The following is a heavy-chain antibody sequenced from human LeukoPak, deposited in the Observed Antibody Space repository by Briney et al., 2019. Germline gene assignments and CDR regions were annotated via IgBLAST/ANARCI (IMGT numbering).Heavy chain of an antibody. CDR2: VSGSGSDT. J-gene: IGHJ4*02. D-gene: IGHD3-10*01. Sequence: GGSLRLSCAASGFTFSSYAMSWVRQAPGKGLAWVSVVSGSGSDTNYADSVKGRFTISRDNSKNTLYLQMNSLRAEDTAVYFCAKPLYGSGSYHYSFFDYWGRGTLVTVSS. V-gene: IGHV3-23*01. CDR1: GFTFSSYA. CDR3: AKPLYGSGSYHYSFFDY.